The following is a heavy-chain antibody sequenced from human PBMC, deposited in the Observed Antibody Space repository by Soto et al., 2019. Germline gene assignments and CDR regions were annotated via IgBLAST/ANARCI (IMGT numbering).Heavy chain of an antibody. CDR3: ASRSSSWYFDY. CDR1: GYTFSSYA. Sequence: EVQLLESGGGLVQPGGSLRLSCAASGYTFSSYAMNWFRQAPGMGLEWVPVIQGSDGSTYYPDSVKGRLTISRDNSKITLNLQLSSLRAEDTAVYCCASRSSSWYFDYWGQGTLVTVSS. J-gene: IGHJ4*02. V-gene: IGHV3-23*01. CDR2: IQGSDGST. D-gene: IGHD6-13*01.